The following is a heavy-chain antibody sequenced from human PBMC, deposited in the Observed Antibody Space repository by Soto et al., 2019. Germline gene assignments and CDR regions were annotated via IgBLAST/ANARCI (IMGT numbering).Heavy chain of an antibody. J-gene: IGHJ6*02. CDR3: ARGPIFCSSTSCPPSGYGMDV. CDR1: GGSFSGYY. V-gene: IGHV4-34*01. Sequence: SETLSLTCAVYGGSFSGYYWSWIRQPPGKGLEWIGEINHSGSTNYNPSLKSRVTISVDTSKNQFSLKLSSVTAADTAVYYCARGPIFCSSTSCPPSGYGMDVWGQGTTVTVSS. D-gene: IGHD2-2*01. CDR2: INHSGST.